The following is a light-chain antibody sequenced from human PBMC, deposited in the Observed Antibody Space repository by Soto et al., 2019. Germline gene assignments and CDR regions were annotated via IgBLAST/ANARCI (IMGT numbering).Light chain of an antibody. CDR3: QQYHIYSGT. CDR2: DAS. J-gene: IGKJ1*01. Sequence: DIQMTQSPSSVSASVGDRVTITCRASQGISSWLAWYQQKPGKAPKLLIHDASILQTGVPSRFSGSGSGTEFTLTINSLQPDDFATYYCQQYHIYSGTFGQGTKVDI. CDR1: QGISSW. V-gene: IGKV1D-16*01.